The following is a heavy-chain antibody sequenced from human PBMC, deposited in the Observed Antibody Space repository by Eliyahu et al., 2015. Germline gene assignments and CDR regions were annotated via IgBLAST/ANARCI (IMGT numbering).Heavy chain of an antibody. CDR1: GFTFXXYX. Sequence: EVQLVESGGGXVQPGGSLRLSCAAXGFTFXXYXMNWVRQAPGKGLEWVSYISSSSSTIYYADSVKGRFTISRDNAKNSLYLQMNSLRAEDTAVYYCARDHSAMVIYYYYGMDVWGQGTTVTVSS. V-gene: IGHV3-48*01. J-gene: IGHJ6*02. CDR2: ISSSSSTI. CDR3: ARDHSAMVIYYYYGMDV. D-gene: IGHD5-18*01.